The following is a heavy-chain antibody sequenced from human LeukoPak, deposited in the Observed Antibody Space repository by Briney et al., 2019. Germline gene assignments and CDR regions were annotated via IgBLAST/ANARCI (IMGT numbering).Heavy chain of an antibody. D-gene: IGHD6-6*01. J-gene: IGHJ4*02. CDR1: GSISSGSYY. Sequence: SETLSLTCTVSGSISSGSYYWSWIRQPAGKGLEWIGRICVSGSTNYNPSLESRVTISVDTSKNQFSLKLTSLTAADTAVYYCAREGQQLVPPFDYWGQGTLVTVSS. CDR3: AREGQQLVPPFDY. V-gene: IGHV4-61*02. CDR2: ICVSGST.